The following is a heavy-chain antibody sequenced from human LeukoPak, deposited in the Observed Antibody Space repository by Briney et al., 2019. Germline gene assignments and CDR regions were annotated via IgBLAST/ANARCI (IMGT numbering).Heavy chain of an antibody. V-gene: IGHV6-1*01. J-gene: IGHJ4*02. Sequence: SQTLSLTCVVSGDSVSSKNGAWNWIRQSPSRGLEWLGRTYYRSKRYNDYAESMEGRMTISQDTSKNQSSLHLNSVTPDDTAVNYCARDFGTTGWHTFDYWGQGTLVTVSS. CDR1: GDSVSSKNGA. D-gene: IGHD1-14*01. CDR2: TYYRSKRYN. CDR3: ARDFGTTGWHTFDY.